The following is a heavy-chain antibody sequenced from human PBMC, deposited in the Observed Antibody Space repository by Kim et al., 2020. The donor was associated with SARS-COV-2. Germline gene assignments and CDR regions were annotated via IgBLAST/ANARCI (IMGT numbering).Heavy chain of an antibody. D-gene: IGHD3-22*01. CDR3: TTDSMIVVVGAFDI. CDR1: GFTFSNAW. CDR2: IKSKTDGGTT. Sequence: GGSLRLSCAASGFTFSNAWMSWVRQAPGKGLEWVGRIKSKTDGGTTDYAAPVKGRFTISRDDSKNTLYLRMNSLKTEDTAVYYCTTDSMIVVVGAFDIWGQGTMVTVSS. J-gene: IGHJ3*02. V-gene: IGHV3-15*01.